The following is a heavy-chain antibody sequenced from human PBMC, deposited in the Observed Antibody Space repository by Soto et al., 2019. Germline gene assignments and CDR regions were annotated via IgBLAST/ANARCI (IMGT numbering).Heavy chain of an antibody. D-gene: IGHD6-13*01. CDR2: IYYSGST. J-gene: IGHJ4*02. V-gene: IGHV4-39*01. CDR1: GGSISSSSYY. Sequence: QLQLQESGPGLVKPSETLSLICTVSGGSISSSSYYWGWIRQPPGKGLEWIGSIYYSGSTYYNPSLKSRVTISVDTSKNQFSLKLSSVTAADTAVYYCARHARSPIAAAGLDFDYWGQGTLVTVSS. CDR3: ARHARSPIAAAGLDFDY.